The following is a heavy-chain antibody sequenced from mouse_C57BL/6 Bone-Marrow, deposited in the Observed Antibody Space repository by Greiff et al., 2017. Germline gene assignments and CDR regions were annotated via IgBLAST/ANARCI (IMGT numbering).Heavy chain of an antibody. Sequence: EVQLQQSGPELVKPGASVKISCKASGYTFTDYYMHWVKQSHGKSLEWIGDINPNNGGTSYNQKFKGKATLTVATSSSTAYMQLRSLTSEDSAVYYGARDYYGTDRYFDVWGTGTTVTGSS. D-gene: IGHD1-1*01. J-gene: IGHJ1*03. V-gene: IGHV1-26*01. CDR2: INPNNGGT. CDR1: GYTFTDYY. CDR3: ARDYYGTDRYFDV.